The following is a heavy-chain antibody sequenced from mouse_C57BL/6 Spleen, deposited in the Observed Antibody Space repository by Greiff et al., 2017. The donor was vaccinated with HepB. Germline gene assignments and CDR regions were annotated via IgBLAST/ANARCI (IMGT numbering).Heavy chain of an antibody. D-gene: IGHD2-3*01. CDR3: ALYDGYYYYAMDY. Sequence: VKLMESGPGLVQPSQSLSITCTVSGFSLTSYGVHWVRQSPGKGLEWLGVIWRGGSTDYNAAFMSTLSITKDNSKSQVFFKMNSLQADDTAIYYCALYDGYYYYAMDYWGQGTSVTVSS. J-gene: IGHJ4*01. V-gene: IGHV2-5*01. CDR2: IWRGGST. CDR1: GFSLTSYG.